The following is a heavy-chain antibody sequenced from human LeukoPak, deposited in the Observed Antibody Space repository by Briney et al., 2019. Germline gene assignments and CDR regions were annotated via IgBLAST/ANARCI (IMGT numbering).Heavy chain of an antibody. D-gene: IGHD3-22*01. CDR1: GGSISSYH. CDR2: IYYSGST. V-gene: IGHV4-59*01. J-gene: IGHJ3*02. Sequence: TSETLSLTCTVSGGSISSYHWSWIRQPPGKGLECIGYIYYSGSTHYAPSLKSRVTISVDTSKNQFSLKLSSVTAADTAVYFCARARNYYDSSDYYYEGDAFDIWGQGTMVTVSS. CDR3: ARARNYYDSSDYYYEGDAFDI.